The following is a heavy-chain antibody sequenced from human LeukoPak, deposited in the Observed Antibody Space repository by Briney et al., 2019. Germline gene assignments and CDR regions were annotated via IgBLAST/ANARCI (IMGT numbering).Heavy chain of an antibody. CDR3: ARADVEMATIYDY. D-gene: IGHD5-24*01. J-gene: IGHJ4*02. CDR2: IIPIFGTA. CDR1: GYTFTNYY. Sequence: ASVKVSCKASGYTFTNYYMHWVRQAPGQGLEWMGGIIPIFGTANYAQKFQGRVTITADKSTSTAYMELSSLRSEDTAVYYCARADVEMATIYDYWGQGTLVTVSS. V-gene: IGHV1-69*06.